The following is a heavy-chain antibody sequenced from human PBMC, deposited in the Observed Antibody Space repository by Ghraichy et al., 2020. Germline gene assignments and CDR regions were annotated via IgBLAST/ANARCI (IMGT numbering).Heavy chain of an antibody. CDR1: GFTFNNYA. CDR2: ISDRGGST. CDR3: AKTIVRWELPYYFDY. Sequence: GGSLRLSCAASGFTFNNYAMTWVRQAPGKGLEWVSAISDRGGSTYYADSVKGRFTISRDNSKNTLYLQMNSLRAEDTAVYYCAKTIVRWELPYYFDYWGQGTLVTVSS. D-gene: IGHD1-26*01. V-gene: IGHV3-23*01. J-gene: IGHJ4*02.